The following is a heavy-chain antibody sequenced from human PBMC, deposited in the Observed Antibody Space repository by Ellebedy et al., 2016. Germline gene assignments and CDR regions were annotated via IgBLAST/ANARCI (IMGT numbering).Heavy chain of an antibody. Sequence: SETLSLTXAVYGGSFSGYYWSWIRQPPGKGLEWIGEINHSGSTNYNPSLKSRVTISVDTSKNQFSLKLSSVTAADTAVYYCASLRKCSGGSCYLRGYYYYYMDVWGKGTTVTVSS. V-gene: IGHV4-34*01. CDR1: GGSFSGYY. CDR3: ASLRKCSGGSCYLRGYYYYYMDV. CDR2: INHSGST. D-gene: IGHD2-15*01. J-gene: IGHJ6*03.